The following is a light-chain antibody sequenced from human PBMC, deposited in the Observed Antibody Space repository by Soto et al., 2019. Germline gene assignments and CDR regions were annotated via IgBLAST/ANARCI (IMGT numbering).Light chain of an antibody. V-gene: IGKV3D-15*01. Sequence: VLTPSPATLSLSPGEIATLSCWASQSVSSKLAWYQQKPGQAPRLLIYGASTRATGIPARFSGSGSGTEFTLTISSLQSEDFAVYYCQQYNNGPPITFGQGGRLEI. CDR2: GAS. J-gene: IGKJ5*01. CDR1: QSVSSK. CDR3: QQYNNGPPIT.